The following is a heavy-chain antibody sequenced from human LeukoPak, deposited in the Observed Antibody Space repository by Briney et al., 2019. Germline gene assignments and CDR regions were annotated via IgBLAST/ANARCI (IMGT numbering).Heavy chain of an antibody. CDR3: AGGRVQLGFDY. J-gene: IGHJ4*02. CDR1: RFTFSTYS. V-gene: IGHV3-48*04. Sequence: GGSLRLSCASSRFTFSTYSMNWVRQAPGKGLEWVSYISTSSSTIYYADSVKGRFTISRDNAKSSLALQMNSLRAEDTAVYYCAGGRVQLGFDYWGQGTLVTVSS. CDR2: ISTSSSTI. D-gene: IGHD5-18*01.